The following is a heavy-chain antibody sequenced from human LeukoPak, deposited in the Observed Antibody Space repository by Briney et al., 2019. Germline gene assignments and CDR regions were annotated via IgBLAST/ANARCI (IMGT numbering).Heavy chain of an antibody. J-gene: IGHJ4*02. D-gene: IGHD5-12*01. Sequence: PGGSLRLSCAASGFTFDTYSMTWVRQAPGKGLEWVSVISGNSRATFYADSVKGRFTISRDNSKNTLYLQLNSLRAEDTAVYYCARTSPIVAYYWGQGTLVTVSS. V-gene: IGHV3-23*01. CDR2: ISGNSRAT. CDR1: GFTFDTYS. CDR3: ARTSPIVAYY.